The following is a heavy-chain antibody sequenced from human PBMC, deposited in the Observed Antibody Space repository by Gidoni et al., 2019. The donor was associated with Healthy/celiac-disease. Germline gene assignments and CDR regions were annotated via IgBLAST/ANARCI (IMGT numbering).Heavy chain of an antibody. D-gene: IGHD2-2*01. Sequence: QLQLQESGPGLVKPSETLSLTCTVSGGSISSSSYYWGWIRQPPGKGLEWIVSIYYSGSTYYNPSLKSRVTISVDTSKNQFSLKLSSVTAADTAVYYCARRSLLAADFDYWGQGTLVTVSS. CDR1: GGSISSSSYY. CDR3: ARRSLLAADFDY. V-gene: IGHV4-39*01. CDR2: IYYSGST. J-gene: IGHJ4*02.